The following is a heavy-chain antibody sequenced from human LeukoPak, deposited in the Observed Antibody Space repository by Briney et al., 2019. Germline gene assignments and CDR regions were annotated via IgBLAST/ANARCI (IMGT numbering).Heavy chain of an antibody. V-gene: IGHV5-51*01. CDR2: IYPGDSDT. CDR1: GYSFTSYW. J-gene: IGHJ3*02. Sequence: GESLKISCKGSGYSFTSYWIGWVRQMPGKGLEWMGIIYPGDSDTRYSPSFQGQVTISADKSISTAYLQWSSLKASDTAMYYCARRYCTNGVCYRWGAFDIWGQGTMVTASS. D-gene: IGHD2-8*01. CDR3: ARRYCTNGVCYRWGAFDI.